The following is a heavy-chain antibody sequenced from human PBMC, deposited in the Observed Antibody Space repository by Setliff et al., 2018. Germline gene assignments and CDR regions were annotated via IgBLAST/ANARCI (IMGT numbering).Heavy chain of an antibody. V-gene: IGHV3-21*04. CDR2: ISSSSSYI. Sequence: GGSLRLSCAASGFTFSSYSMNWVRQAPGKGLEWVSSISSSSSYIYYADSVKGQVTISADKSISTAYLQWSSLKASDTAMYYCARGPYDSSGYYPYFDYWGQGTLVTVSS. D-gene: IGHD3-22*01. J-gene: IGHJ4*02. CDR1: GFTFSSYS. CDR3: ARGPYDSSGYYPYFDY.